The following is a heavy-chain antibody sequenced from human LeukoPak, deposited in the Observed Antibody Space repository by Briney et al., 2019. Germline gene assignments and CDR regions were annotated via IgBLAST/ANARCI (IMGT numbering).Heavy chain of an antibody. CDR1: GGSISSSSYY. D-gene: IGHD3-3*01. CDR2: IYYSGIT. V-gene: IGHV4-39*07. CDR3: ARGAPYAFWSGYYPHAFDI. Sequence: AETLSLTCTVSGGSISSSSYYVGGIRQPPGKGLEWIGRIYYSGITYYNPSLKSRFTRSVDTSKHQFSLKLRSVTAADTAVYYCARGAPYAFWSGYYPHAFDIWGQGTMVTVSS. J-gene: IGHJ3*02.